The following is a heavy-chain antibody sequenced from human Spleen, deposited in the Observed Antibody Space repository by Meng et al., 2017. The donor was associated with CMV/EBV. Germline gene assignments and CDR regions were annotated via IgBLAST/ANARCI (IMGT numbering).Heavy chain of an antibody. Sequence: CVAAGFSFSSYGMSWVRQAPGKGLECVSSISNTGTYTHYADSLQGRFTISRDNAKNSLYLQINSLRAEDTAVYYCARDLFYASGSLDYWGPGTLVTVSS. J-gene: IGHJ4*02. V-gene: IGHV3-21*01. D-gene: IGHD3-10*01. CDR3: ARDLFYASGSLDY. CDR2: ISNTGTYT. CDR1: GFSFSSYG.